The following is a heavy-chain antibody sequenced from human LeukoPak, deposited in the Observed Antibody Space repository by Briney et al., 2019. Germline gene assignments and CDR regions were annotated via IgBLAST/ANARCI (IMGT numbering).Heavy chain of an antibody. V-gene: IGHV4-38-2*02. CDR3: ASCKSGYKGLDWFDP. J-gene: IGHJ5*02. CDR1: GYSISSGYY. CDR2: IYHSGST. D-gene: IGHD5-24*01. Sequence: SETLSLTCTVSGYSISSGYYWGWIRQPPGKGREWIGSIYHSGSTYYNPSLKSRVTISVDTSKNQFSLKRSSVTAADTAVYYCASCKSGYKGLDWFDPWGQGTLVTVSS.